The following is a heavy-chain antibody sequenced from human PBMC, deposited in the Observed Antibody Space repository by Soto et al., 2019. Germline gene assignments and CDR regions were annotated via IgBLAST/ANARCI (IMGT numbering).Heavy chain of an antibody. J-gene: IGHJ4*02. D-gene: IGHD2-15*01. Sequence: ASVKVSCKVSGGTFSSYAISWVRQAPGQGLEWMGGIIPIFGTANYAQKFQGRVTITADESTSTAYMELSSLRSEDTAVYYCARTPSTTGYCSGGSCSDYWGQGTLVTVSS. CDR1: GGTFSSYA. CDR3: ARTPSTTGYCSGGSCSDY. CDR2: IIPIFGTA. V-gene: IGHV1-69*13.